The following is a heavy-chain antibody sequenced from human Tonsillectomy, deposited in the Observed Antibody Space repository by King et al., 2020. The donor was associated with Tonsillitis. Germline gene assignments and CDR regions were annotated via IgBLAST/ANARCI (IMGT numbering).Heavy chain of an antibody. J-gene: IGHJ6*03. D-gene: IGHD2-2*01. CDR3: ARDRGLYCSSTSCPYYMDV. CDR1: GFTFRSYG. CDR2: MWYDGNKK. Sequence: VQLVESGGGVVQPGRPLRLSCVASGFTFRSYGMHWVRPAPDKGLEGWAVMWYDGNKKYYADSVKCRLTISGDNPKNTLYLQMDGLRAEDTAVYYCARDRGLYCSSTSCPYYMDVWGKGSTVTVSS. V-gene: IGHV3-33*08.